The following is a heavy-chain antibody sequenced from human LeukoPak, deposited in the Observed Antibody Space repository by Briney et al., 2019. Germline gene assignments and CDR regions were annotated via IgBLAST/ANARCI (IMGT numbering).Heavy chain of an antibody. Sequence: PSETLSLTCTVSGGSIAGSSNYWVWIRQPPGKGLEWIGNIYYSGSTYYNPSLKSRVTISVDTSKNQFSLKLSSVTAADTAVYYCARDMGILWFGELAWDYWGQGTLVTVSS. CDR1: GGSIAGSSNY. D-gene: IGHD3-10*01. V-gene: IGHV4-39*07. CDR2: IYYSGST. CDR3: ARDMGILWFGELAWDY. J-gene: IGHJ4*02.